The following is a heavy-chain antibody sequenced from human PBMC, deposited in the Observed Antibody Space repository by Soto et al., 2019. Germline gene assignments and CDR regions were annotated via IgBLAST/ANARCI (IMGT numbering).Heavy chain of an antibody. CDR2: INSDGSST. J-gene: IGHJ6*02. CDR3: ARASGWHDYYYYGMDV. Sequence: GGSPRLSCAASGFPFSSYWMHWVRQAPGKGLVWVSRINSDGSSTSYADSVKGRFTISRDNAKNTLYLQMNSLRAEDTAVYYCARASGWHDYYYYGMDVWGQGTTVTVSS. D-gene: IGHD6-19*01. V-gene: IGHV3-74*01. CDR1: GFPFSSYW.